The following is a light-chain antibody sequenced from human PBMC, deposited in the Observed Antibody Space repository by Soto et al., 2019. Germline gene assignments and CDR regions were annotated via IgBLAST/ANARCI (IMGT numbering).Light chain of an antibody. CDR2: DAS. CDR1: QSVSSY. Sequence: EIVLTQSPATLSLSPGERATLSCRASQSVSSYLAWYQKKPGQDPRILIYDASNRATGIPARFSGSGSGTDFNLTISRLETEDFAVYYCQQRSDWTLTFGGGTKVDIK. CDR3: QQRSDWTLT. V-gene: IGKV3-11*01. J-gene: IGKJ4*01.